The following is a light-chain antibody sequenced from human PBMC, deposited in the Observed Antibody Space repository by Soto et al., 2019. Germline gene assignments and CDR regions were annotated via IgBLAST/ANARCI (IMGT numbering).Light chain of an antibody. CDR3: QQDNKWTQT. Sequence: PPCPTTLSISRDTRATLSCRASQSVSGYIGWYQQKPGQAPRLLIYGASTRATGIPARFSGSGSGTEFTLTISSLQSEDFAVYYCQQDNKWTQTFGQGTKVEIK. CDR1: QSVSGY. V-gene: IGKV3-15*01. J-gene: IGKJ1*01. CDR2: GAS.